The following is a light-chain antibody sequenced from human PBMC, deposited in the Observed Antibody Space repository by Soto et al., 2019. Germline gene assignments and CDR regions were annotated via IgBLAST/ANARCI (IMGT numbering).Light chain of an antibody. J-gene: IGKJ5*01. CDR1: QSVSIY. V-gene: IGKV3-11*01. Sequence: ETVLTQSPATLSLSPGERATLSCRASQSVSIYLAWYQQKPGQAPRLLIYDASNRATGIPARFSGSGSGTDFTLTISSLEPEDFAIYYCQQRKNWPPITFGQGTRLEMK. CDR2: DAS. CDR3: QQRKNWPPIT.